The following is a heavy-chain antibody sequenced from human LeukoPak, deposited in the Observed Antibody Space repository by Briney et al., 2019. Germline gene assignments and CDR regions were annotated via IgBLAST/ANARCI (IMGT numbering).Heavy chain of an antibody. Sequence: PGGSLRLSCAAPGFTFSIYSMNWVRQAPGKGLEWVSSISSSSSYIHYTDSVKGRFTISRDNAKNSLYLQMSSLTAEDTALYYCARDSAELDYWGQGTLVTVSS. V-gene: IGHV3-21*01. D-gene: IGHD1-26*01. CDR1: GFTFSIYS. CDR3: ARDSAELDY. J-gene: IGHJ4*02. CDR2: ISSSSSYI.